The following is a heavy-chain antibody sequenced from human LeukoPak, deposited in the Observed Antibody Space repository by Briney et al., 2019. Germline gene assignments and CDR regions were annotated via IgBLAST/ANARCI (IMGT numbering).Heavy chain of an antibody. J-gene: IGHJ4*01. V-gene: IGHV3-23*01. CDR3: AKGAWKLYHCGGGKCYFDH. D-gene: IGHD2-15*01. Sequence: PGGSLRLSCAASGLTFSSHAMTWVRQAPGKGLEWVSTISGNGGSTFHAESVKGRFTISRDNSKNILYLQMNSLKAEDTAVYYWAKGAWKLYHCGGGKCYFDHWGQGTLVTVSS. CDR1: GLTFSSHA. CDR2: ISGNGGST.